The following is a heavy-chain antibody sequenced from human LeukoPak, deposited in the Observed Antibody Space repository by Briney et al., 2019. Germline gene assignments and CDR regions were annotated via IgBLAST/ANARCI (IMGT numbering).Heavy chain of an antibody. D-gene: IGHD3-10*01. J-gene: IGHJ4*02. CDR1: GFTFSGYA. Sequence: GKSLRLSCAASGFTFSGYAMHWVRQAPGKGLEWVAVISYDGSNQYYADSVKGRFTISRDNSKNTVYLQMNSLSVEDTAVYYCGRVGYYASGPFSYFDYWGQGTLVTVSS. CDR3: GRVGYYASGPFSYFDY. CDR2: ISYDGSNQ. V-gene: IGHV3-30-3*01.